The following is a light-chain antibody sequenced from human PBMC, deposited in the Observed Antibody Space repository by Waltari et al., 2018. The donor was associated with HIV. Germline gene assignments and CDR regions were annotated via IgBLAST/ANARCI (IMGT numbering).Light chain of an antibody. CDR3: QQYFISPPT. V-gene: IGKV4-1*01. CDR1: QSVLFSSQNKNY. J-gene: IGKJ2*01. CDR2: WAS. Sequence: DIVMTQSPDSLAVSLGERATINCKSSQSVLFSSQNKNYLAWYQQKPGQPPKLLISWASARESGVPDRVSGGGSGTDFTLTISSLQAEDVAVYFCQQYFISPPTFGRGTKLEI.